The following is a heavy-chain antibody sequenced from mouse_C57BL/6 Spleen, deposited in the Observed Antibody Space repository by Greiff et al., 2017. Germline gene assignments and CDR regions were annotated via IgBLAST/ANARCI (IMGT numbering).Heavy chain of an antibody. CDR3: ARVNYSNSAWFAY. J-gene: IGHJ3*01. Sequence: QVQLQQPGAELVMPGASVKLSCKASGYTFTSYWMHWVKQRPGQGLEWIGEIDPSDSYTNYNQKFKGKSTFTVDKSSSTAYMQLSSLTSEDSAVYYCARVNYSNSAWFAYWGQGTLVTVSA. V-gene: IGHV1-69*01. D-gene: IGHD2-5*01. CDR1: GYTFTSYW. CDR2: IDPSDSYT.